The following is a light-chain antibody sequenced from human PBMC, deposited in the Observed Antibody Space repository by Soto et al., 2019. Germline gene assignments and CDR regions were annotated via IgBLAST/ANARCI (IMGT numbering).Light chain of an antibody. CDR1: ESVTRN. V-gene: IGKV3-15*01. J-gene: IGKJ5*01. CDR3: QQYNDWPPIT. CDR2: HAS. Sequence: EIVLTQSPVILSVSPGETATLSCRASESVTRNLAWYQHMPGQAPRLRVFHASVRATGIPDRFSGSGSGTEFSLTISNLQSEDFAVYFCQQYNDWPPITFGQGTRLEIK.